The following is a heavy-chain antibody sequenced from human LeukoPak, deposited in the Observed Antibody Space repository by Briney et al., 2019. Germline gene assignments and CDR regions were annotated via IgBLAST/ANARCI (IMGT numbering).Heavy chain of an antibody. Sequence: PSETLSLTCTVSGGSISSGGYYWSWIRQHPGKGLEWIGYIYYSGSTYYNPSLKSRVTISVDTSKNQFSLKLSSVTAADTAVYYCARGWRVAGQTYYYYYYGMDVWGQGTTVTVSS. CDR3: ARGWRVAGQTYYYYYYGMDV. J-gene: IGHJ6*02. D-gene: IGHD6-19*01. CDR1: GGSISSGGYY. CDR2: IYYSGST. V-gene: IGHV4-31*03.